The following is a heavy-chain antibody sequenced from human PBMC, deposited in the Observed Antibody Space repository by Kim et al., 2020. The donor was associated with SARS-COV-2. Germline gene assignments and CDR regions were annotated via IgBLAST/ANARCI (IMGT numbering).Heavy chain of an antibody. CDR2: INSDGSST. V-gene: IGHV3-74*01. J-gene: IGHJ6*02. Sequence: GGSLRLSCAASGFTFSSYWMHWVRQAPGKGLVWVSRINSDGSSTSYADSVKGRFTISRDNAKNTLYLQMNSLRAEDTAVYYCARDQDPHDFWSGYLSFYGMDVWGQGTTVTVSS. CDR3: ARDQDPHDFWSGYLSFYGMDV. D-gene: IGHD3-3*01. CDR1: GFTFSSYW.